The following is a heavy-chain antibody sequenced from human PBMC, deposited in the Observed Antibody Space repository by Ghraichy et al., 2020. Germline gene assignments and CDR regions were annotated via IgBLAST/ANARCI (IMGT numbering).Heavy chain of an antibody. CDR3: ARNSGYYARRSALDL. J-gene: IGHJ3*01. CDR1: GFTFSAYS. D-gene: IGHD3-22*01. Sequence: GGSPRLSCAASGFTFSAYSMNWVRQAPGKGPEWVSYISDSNAFIYYADSVRGRFTISRDNAKNSLYLQMNSLRDDDTAVYYCARNSGYYARRSALDLWGQGTMVSVSS. V-gene: IGHV3-48*02. CDR2: ISDSNAFI.